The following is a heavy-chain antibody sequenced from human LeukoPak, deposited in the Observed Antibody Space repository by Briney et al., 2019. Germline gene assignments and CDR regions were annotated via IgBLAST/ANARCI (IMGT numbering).Heavy chain of an antibody. Sequence: AQTLSLTCTVSGGSISSGDYYWSCIRQPPGKGLEWIGYIYYSGSTYYNPSLKSRVTISVDTSKNQFSLKLSSVTAADSALYYCARGSYDILTGYPYWGQGTLVTVSS. CDR2: IYYSGST. D-gene: IGHD3-9*01. CDR1: GGSISSGDYY. V-gene: IGHV4-30-4*01. J-gene: IGHJ4*02. CDR3: ARGSYDILTGYPY.